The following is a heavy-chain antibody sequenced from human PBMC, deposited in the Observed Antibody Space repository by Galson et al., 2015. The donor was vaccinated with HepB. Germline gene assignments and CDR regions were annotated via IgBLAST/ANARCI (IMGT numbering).Heavy chain of an antibody. CDR1: GFTSSSYT. Sequence: SLRLSCAASGFTSSSYTMSWVRQAPGKGLEWVSAITGGGGSTYYADSVKGRFTISRDNSKNTLYLQMNSLRAEDTAVYYCARTSAFDYWGQGTLVTVSS. V-gene: IGHV3-23*01. CDR2: ITGGGGST. CDR3: ARTSAFDY. D-gene: IGHD3-10*01. J-gene: IGHJ4*02.